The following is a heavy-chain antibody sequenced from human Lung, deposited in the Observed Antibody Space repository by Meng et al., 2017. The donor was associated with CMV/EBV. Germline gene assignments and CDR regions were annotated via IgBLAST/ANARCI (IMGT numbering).Heavy chain of an antibody. CDR2: IYNSGST. CDR3: ARATGTGDDYFDY. CDR1: GGSISSSDYY. Sequence: VSGGSISSSDYYWSWIRQHPGKGLECIGYIYNSGSTYSHPSLRRRLSISIDTSKNQFSLKLNSVTAADTAVYYCARATGTGDDYFDYWGQGALVTVSS. J-gene: IGHJ4*02. V-gene: IGHV4-31*02. D-gene: IGHD7-27*01.